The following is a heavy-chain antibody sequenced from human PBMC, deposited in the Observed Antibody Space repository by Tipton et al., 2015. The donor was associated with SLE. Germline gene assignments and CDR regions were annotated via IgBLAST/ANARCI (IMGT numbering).Heavy chain of an antibody. D-gene: IGHD2-2*02. V-gene: IGHV4-31*03. J-gene: IGHJ4*02. CDR2: INYSGST. CDR1: GGSISNYY. CDR3: ARDDCSRTSCYKGLGYFDY. Sequence: TLSLTCTVSGGSISNYYWSWIRRHPGKGLEWIGYINYSGSTYYNPSLKSRVTISEDTSNNQFSLKLSSVTAADTAVYYCARDDCSRTSCYKGLGYFDYWGQGILVTVSS.